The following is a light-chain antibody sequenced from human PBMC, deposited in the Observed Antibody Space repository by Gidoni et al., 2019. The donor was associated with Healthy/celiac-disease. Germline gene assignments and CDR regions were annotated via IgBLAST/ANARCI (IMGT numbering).Light chain of an antibody. CDR1: QRISSW. CDR2: KAS. J-gene: IGKJ1*01. V-gene: IGKV1-5*03. Sequence: DIQMTQSPSTLSASVGDRVTITCRASQRISSWLAWYQQKPGKAPKLLIYKASSLESGVPSRFSGSGSGTEFTLTISSLQPDDFVTYYCQQYNSYSQTFGQGTKVEIK. CDR3: QQYNSYSQT.